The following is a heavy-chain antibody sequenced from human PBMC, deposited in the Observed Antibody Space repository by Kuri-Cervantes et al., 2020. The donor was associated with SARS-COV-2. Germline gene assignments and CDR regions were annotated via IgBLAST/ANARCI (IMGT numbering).Heavy chain of an antibody. J-gene: IGHJ3*02. Sequence: ASVKVSCKASGYTFTSYAMHWVRQAPGQRLEWMGWSNAGNGNTKYSQKLQGRVTMTTDTSTSTAYMELRSLRSDDTAVYYCARELTYNWNYEGHDAFDIWGQGTMVTVSS. V-gene: IGHV1-3*01. D-gene: IGHD1-7*01. CDR3: ARELTYNWNYEGHDAFDI. CDR2: SNAGNGNT. CDR1: GYTFTSYA.